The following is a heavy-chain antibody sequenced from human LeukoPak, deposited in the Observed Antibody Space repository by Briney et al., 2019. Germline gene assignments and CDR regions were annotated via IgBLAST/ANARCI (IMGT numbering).Heavy chain of an antibody. J-gene: IGHJ3*02. CDR2: ISSTSNHK. Sequence: GGSLRLSCAASGFVFRSFSTTWVRQAPGKGLEWVASISSTSNHKYHADSVKGRFTISRDNDENSLYLQMNSLRAEDTALYYCATRVTADSYDASDIWGQGTMVTVSS. CDR1: GFVFRSFS. CDR3: ATRVTADSYDASDI. D-gene: IGHD6-25*01. V-gene: IGHV3-21*06.